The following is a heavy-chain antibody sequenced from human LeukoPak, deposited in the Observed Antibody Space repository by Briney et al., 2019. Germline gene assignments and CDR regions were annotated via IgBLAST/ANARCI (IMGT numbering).Heavy chain of an antibody. CDR3: TGHQEDYFDY. J-gene: IGHJ4*02. Sequence: PSETLSLTCTVSGGSISDYYWSWIRQPPGKGLEWIGYIYYSGISNYNPSLKSRVTISVDTSKNQFSLKLSSATAADTAVYYCTGHQEDYFDYWGQGTLVTVSS. CDR2: IYYSGIS. V-gene: IGHV4-59*01. CDR1: GGSISDYY.